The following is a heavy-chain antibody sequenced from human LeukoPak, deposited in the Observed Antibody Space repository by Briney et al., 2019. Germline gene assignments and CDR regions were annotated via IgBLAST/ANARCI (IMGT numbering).Heavy chain of an antibody. D-gene: IGHD3-3*02. CDR1: GFTFSSYA. V-gene: IGHV3-53*04. CDR3: ARVLGRRYFDY. Sequence: GGSLRLSCAASGFTFSSYAMSWVRQAPGRGLEWVSVIYSGGNTFYADSVKGRFTISRHNSENTLYLQMNSLRAEDTAVYYCARVLGRRYFDYWGQGTLVTVSS. J-gene: IGHJ4*02. CDR2: IYSGGNT.